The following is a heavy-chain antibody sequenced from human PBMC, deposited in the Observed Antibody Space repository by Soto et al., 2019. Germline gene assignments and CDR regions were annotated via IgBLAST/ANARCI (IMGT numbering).Heavy chain of an antibody. J-gene: IGHJ6*03. D-gene: IGHD2-15*01. CDR3: ARGRGYCSGGSCFLILGYYYYYMDV. CDR1: GGSIRSGGYY. Sequence: PSETLSLTCTVAGGSIRSGGYYWSWIRQHPGKGLEWIGYIYYSGSTYYNPSLKSRVTISVDTSKNQFSLKLSSVTAADTAIYYCARGRGYCSGGSCFLILGYYYYYMDVWGKGTTVTVSS. V-gene: IGHV4-31*03. CDR2: IYYSGST.